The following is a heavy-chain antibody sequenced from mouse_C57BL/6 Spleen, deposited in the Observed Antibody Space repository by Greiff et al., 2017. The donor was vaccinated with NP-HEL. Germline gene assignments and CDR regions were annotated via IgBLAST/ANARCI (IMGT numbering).Heavy chain of an antibody. Sequence: QVQLQQPGAELVRPGSSVKLSCKASGYTFTSYWMHWVKQRPIQGLEWIGNIDPSDSETHYNQKFKDKATLTVDKSSSTAYMQLSSLTSEDSAVYYCAKLGDYDYDYWGQGTTLTVSS. D-gene: IGHD2-4*01. CDR3: AKLGDYDYDY. J-gene: IGHJ2*01. CDR2: IDPSDSET. V-gene: IGHV1-52*01. CDR1: GYTFTSYW.